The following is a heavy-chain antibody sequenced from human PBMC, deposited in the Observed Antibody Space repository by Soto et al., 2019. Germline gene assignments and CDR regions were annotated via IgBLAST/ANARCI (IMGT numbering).Heavy chain of an antibody. CDR2: IRQDGHEK. D-gene: IGHD2-2*01. J-gene: IGHJ4*02. V-gene: IGHV3-7*03. CDR3: ARDLPGYCSTTNCYYYFDF. CDR1: GFTFTSYS. Sequence: GGSLRLSCAVSGFTFTSYSMSWVRQAPGEGLEWVANIRQDGHEKYYVDSVRGRFTISRDNAQSSLYLQMDSLRAEDTAMYYCARDLPGYCSTTNCYYYFDFWGQGTLVTVSS.